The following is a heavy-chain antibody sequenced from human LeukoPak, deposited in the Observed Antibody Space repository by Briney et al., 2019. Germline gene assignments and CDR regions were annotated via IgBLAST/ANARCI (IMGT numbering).Heavy chain of an antibody. V-gene: IGHV4-30-4*01. D-gene: IGHD2-2*01. J-gene: IGHJ4*02. Sequence: PSQTLSLTCTVSGGSISSVDYYWSWIRHPPGKALEWIGYIYYSGTTYYNPSLKSRLSISLDTSKNQFPLKLSSVTAADTAVYYCASITVVSVAIDYWGQGTLVTVSS. CDR2: IYYSGTT. CDR3: ASITVVSVAIDY. CDR1: GGSISSVDYY.